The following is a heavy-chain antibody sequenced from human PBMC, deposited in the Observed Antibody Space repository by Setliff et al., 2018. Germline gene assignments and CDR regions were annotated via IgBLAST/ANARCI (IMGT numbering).Heavy chain of an antibody. J-gene: IGHJ6*03. CDR3: ARLGGSSGSGGFYYYYYYMDV. CDR2: FHTGGST. CDR1: GDSISSSSYY. V-gene: IGHV4-61*09. Sequence: SETLSLTCTVSGDSISSSSYYWGWIRQPAGKGLEWIGHFHTGGSTNYNRSLRSRVSISVDTSRNQSSLKLSSVTAADAAVYYCARLGGSSGSGGFYYYYYYMDVWGKGTTVTVSS. D-gene: IGHD3-16*01.